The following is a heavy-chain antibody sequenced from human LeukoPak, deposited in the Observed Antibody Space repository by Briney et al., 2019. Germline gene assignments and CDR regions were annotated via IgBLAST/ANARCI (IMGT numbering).Heavy chain of an antibody. CDR2: IYYGGST. CDR3: ARTQGYCTTSSCSQYYYGMDV. J-gene: IGHJ6*02. CDR1: GGSVSSSSYF. V-gene: IGHV4-39*01. D-gene: IGHD2-2*01. Sequence: SETLSLTCTVSGGSVSSSSYFWDWIHQPPGKGLEWIGTIYYGGSTYYNPSLKSRVTISADTPRNQFSLKLRSVTAADTAVYYCARTQGYCTTSSCSQYYYGMDVWGQGTTVTVSS.